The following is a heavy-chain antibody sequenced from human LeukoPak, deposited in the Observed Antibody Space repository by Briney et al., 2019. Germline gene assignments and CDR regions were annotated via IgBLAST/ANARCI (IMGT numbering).Heavy chain of an antibody. CDR1: GFTFSSYS. CDR3: ARSPMGPRYCVDY. J-gene: IGHJ4*02. D-gene: IGHD2-8*02. Sequence: GGSLRLSCAASGFTFSSYSMNWVRQAPGKGLEWVSSISSSNGYIYYADSVKGRFTISRDNAKNSLDLQMNSLRAEDTAVYYCARSPMGPRYCVDYWGQGTLVTVSS. V-gene: IGHV3-21*01. CDR2: ISSSNGYI.